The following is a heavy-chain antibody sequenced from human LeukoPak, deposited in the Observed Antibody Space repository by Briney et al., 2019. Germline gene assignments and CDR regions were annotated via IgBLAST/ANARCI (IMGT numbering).Heavy chain of an antibody. Sequence: GGSLRLSCAASGFSFTKYAMSWVRQAPGKGLEWVSGMSSSGDSTDYADSVKGRFTISRDNSKNTLYLQMDSLRVEDTAVFYCAKVSFDGAVIPYFDSWGQGTVVTVSS. J-gene: IGHJ4*02. D-gene: IGHD3-16*02. V-gene: IGHV3-23*01. CDR2: MSSSGDST. CDR1: GFSFTKYA. CDR3: AKVSFDGAVIPYFDS.